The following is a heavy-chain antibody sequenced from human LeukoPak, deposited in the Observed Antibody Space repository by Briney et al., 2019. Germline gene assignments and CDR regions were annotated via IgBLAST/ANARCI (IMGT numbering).Heavy chain of an antibody. J-gene: IGHJ5*02. V-gene: IGHV4-61*02. D-gene: IGHD3-16*02. CDR1: GGSISSGSYY. Sequence: PSQTLSLTCTVSGGSISSGSYYWSWIRQPAGKGLEWIVRIYTSGSTNYTPSLKSRVTISVDTSKNQFSLKLSSVTAADTAVYYCARERLSNWFDPWGQGTLVTVSS. CDR2: IYTSGST. CDR3: ARERLSNWFDP.